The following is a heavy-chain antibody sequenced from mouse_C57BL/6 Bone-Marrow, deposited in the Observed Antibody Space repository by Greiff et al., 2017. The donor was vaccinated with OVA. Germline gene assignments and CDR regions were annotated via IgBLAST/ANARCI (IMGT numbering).Heavy chain of an antibody. V-gene: IGHV1-54*01. Sequence: QVHVKQSGAELVRPGTSVKVSCKASGYAFTNYLIEWVKQRPGQGLEWIGVINPGSGGTNYNEKFKGKATLTADKSSSTAYMQLSSLTSEDSAVYFCASQGGRGFAYWGQGTLVTVSA. CDR1: GYAFTNYL. J-gene: IGHJ3*01. D-gene: IGHD3-2*02. CDR2: INPGSGGT. CDR3: ASQGGRGFAY.